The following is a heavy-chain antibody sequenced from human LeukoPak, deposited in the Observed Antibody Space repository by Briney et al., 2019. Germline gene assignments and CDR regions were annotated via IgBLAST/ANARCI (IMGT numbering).Heavy chain of an antibody. CDR2: ISSSSSYI. J-gene: IGHJ6*03. V-gene: IGHV3-21*04. D-gene: IGHD5-18*01. CDR1: GFTFSTYN. Sequence: PGGSLRLSCAASGFTFSTYNMNWVRQAPGKGLEWVSSISSSSSYIYYADSVKGRFTISRDNAKNSLYLQMNSLRAEDTALYHCARGREYSYGFRYYYYMDVWGKGTTVTISS. CDR3: ARGREYSYGFRYYYYMDV.